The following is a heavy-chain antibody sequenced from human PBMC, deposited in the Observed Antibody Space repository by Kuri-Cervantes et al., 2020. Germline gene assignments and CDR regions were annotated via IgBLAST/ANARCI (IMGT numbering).Heavy chain of an antibody. D-gene: IGHD3-22*01. V-gene: IGHV3-23*01. Sequence: GESLKISCAASGFTFSSYAMSWVRQAPGKGLEWVSAISSNGGSTYYADSVKGRFTISRHNSKNTLYLQMNSLRAEDTAVYYCARSGDYYDSSGYYSCDYWGQGTLVTVSS. CDR3: ARSGDYYDSSGYYSCDY. J-gene: IGHJ4*02. CDR2: ISSNGGST. CDR1: GFTFSSYA.